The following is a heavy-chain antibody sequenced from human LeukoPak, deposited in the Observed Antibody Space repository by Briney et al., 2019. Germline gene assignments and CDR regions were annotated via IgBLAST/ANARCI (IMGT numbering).Heavy chain of an antibody. Sequence: ASVKVSCKASGYTFTSYGISWVRQAPGQGLEWMGWISAYNGNTNYAQKLQGRVTMTTDTSTSTAYMELRSLRSDDTAVYYCARDQEIVGAPNYFDYWGQGTLVTVSS. V-gene: IGHV1-18*01. J-gene: IGHJ4*02. D-gene: IGHD1-26*01. CDR2: ISAYNGNT. CDR1: GYTFTSYG. CDR3: ARDQEIVGAPNYFDY.